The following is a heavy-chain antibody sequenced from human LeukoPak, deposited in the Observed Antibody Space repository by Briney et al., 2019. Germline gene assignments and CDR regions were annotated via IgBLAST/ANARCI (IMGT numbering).Heavy chain of an antibody. V-gene: IGHV4-34*01. D-gene: IGHD3-3*01. J-gene: IGHJ4*02. Sequence: SETLSLTCAVYGGSFSGYYWSWIRQPPGKWLEWIGEINHSGSTNYNPSLKSRVTISVDTSKNQFSLKLSSVTAADTAVYYCARRQDVRFLEWLTPFDYWGQGTLVTVSS. CDR1: GGSFSGYY. CDR2: INHSGST. CDR3: ARRQDVRFLEWLTPFDY.